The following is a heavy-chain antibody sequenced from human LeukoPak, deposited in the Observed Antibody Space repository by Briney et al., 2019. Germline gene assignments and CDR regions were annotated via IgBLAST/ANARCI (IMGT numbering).Heavy chain of an antibody. CDR1: GGSISSSSYY. V-gene: IGHV4-39*01. D-gene: IGHD6-19*01. J-gene: IGHJ4*02. CDR3: ARPYSSGARVDY. CDR2: IYYSGST. Sequence: SETLSLTCTVSGGSISSSSYYWGWIRQPPGGGLEWIGSIYYSGSTYYNPSLKSRVTISVDTSKNQFSLKLSSVTAADTAVYYCARPYSSGARVDYWGQGTLVTVSS.